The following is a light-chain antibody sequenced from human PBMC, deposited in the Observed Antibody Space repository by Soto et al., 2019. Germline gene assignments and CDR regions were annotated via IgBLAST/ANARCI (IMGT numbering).Light chain of an antibody. CDR3: IQALQTPPWT. J-gene: IGKJ1*01. Sequence: DIVMTQSPLSLPVTPGEPASISCRSSQSLLHSNGYNYLDWYLQKPGQSPQLLIYLGSNRASGVPDRFIGSGSGTDFTLRISRVEAEDVGVYYCIQALQTPPWTFGQGTKVEIK. CDR2: LGS. V-gene: IGKV2-28*01. CDR1: QSLLHSNGYNY.